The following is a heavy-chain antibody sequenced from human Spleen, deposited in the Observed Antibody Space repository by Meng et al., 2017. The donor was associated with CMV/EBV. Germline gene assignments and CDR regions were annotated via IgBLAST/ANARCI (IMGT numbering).Heavy chain of an antibody. CDR1: GGSISNYY. CDR2: ISYSGST. J-gene: IGHJ4*02. Sequence: SETLSLTCTVSGGSISNYYWSWIRQPPGKGLEWIGYISYSGSTNYNPSLKSRVTISVDTSKNQFSLKLTSVTAADTAVYYCAREASSTSCYDYWGQGTLVTVSS. CDR3: AREASSTSCYDY. D-gene: IGHD2-2*01. V-gene: IGHV4-59*01.